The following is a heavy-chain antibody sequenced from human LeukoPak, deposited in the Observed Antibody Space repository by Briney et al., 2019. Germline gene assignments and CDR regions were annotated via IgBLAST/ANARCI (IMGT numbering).Heavy chain of an antibody. D-gene: IGHD6-13*01. CDR3: AKARYSSSWYSWFDP. CDR2: ISGSGGST. Sequence: GGSLRLFCAASGFTFSSYAMSWVRQAPGKGLEWVSAISGSGGSTYYADSVKGRFTISRDNSKNTLYLQMNSLRAEDTAVYYCAKARYSSSWYSWFDPWGQGTLVTVSS. CDR1: GFTFSSYA. J-gene: IGHJ5*02. V-gene: IGHV3-23*01.